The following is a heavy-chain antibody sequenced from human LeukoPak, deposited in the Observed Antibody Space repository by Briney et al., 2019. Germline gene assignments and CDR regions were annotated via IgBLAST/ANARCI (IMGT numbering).Heavy chain of an antibody. D-gene: IGHD6-6*01. V-gene: IGHV1-58*02. CDR3: ARDVSGGRDEYSSSCGDY. CDR1: GFDFVTSV. J-gene: IGHJ4*02. Sequence: GASVKVSCKTSGFDFVTSVIHWVRQARGQRLEWIGEIIVGSGNTKYGEKFQGRVTMTRDMSTSTVYMELSSLRSEDTAVYYCARDVSGGRDEYSSSCGDYWGQGTLVTVSS. CDR2: IIVGSGNT.